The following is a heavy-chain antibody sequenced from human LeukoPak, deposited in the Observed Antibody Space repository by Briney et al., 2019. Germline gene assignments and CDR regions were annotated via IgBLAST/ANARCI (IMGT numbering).Heavy chain of an antibody. Sequence: ASVKVSCKASGYTFTCYYIHWVRQAPGQGLEWMGWINPNSGGTNYAQKFQGRVTMTRDTSISTAYMELSRLRSDDTAVYYCASGYDSSGYYGYWGQGTLVTVSS. V-gene: IGHV1-2*02. CDR1: GYTFTCYY. D-gene: IGHD3-22*01. J-gene: IGHJ4*02. CDR2: INPNSGGT. CDR3: ASGYDSSGYYGY.